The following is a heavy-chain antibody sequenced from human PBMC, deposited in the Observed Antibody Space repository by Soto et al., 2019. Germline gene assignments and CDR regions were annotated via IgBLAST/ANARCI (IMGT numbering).Heavy chain of an antibody. CDR1: GFTFDDYA. V-gene: IGHV3-9*01. Sequence: EVQLVESGGGLVQPGTSLRLSCATSGFTFDDYAMHWVRQAPGKGLEWVSGISWNSQSIGYADSVKGRFTISRDYAKKSLFLHLSSLRPEDTAVYFCAKVAGLRYLDSWGQGTLVTVSS. CDR2: ISWNSQSI. J-gene: IGHJ5*01. D-gene: IGHD2-15*01. CDR3: AKVAGLRYLDS.